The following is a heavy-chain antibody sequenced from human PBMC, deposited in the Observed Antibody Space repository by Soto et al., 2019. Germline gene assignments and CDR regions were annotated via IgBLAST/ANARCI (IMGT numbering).Heavy chain of an antibody. D-gene: IGHD4-17*01. CDR3: GRRFPSTVTTDYYYYYMDV. J-gene: IGHJ6*03. V-gene: IGHV5-51*01. CDR1: GYSFTSYW. Sequence: GESLKISCKGSGYSFTSYWIGWVRQMPGKGLEWMGIIYPGDSDTRYSPSFQGQVTISADKSISTAYLQWSSLKASDTAMYYCGRRFPSTVTTDYYYYYMDVWGKGTTVTVSS. CDR2: IYPGDSDT.